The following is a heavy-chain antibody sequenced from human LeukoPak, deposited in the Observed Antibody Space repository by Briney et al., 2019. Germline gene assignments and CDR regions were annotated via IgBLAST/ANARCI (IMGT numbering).Heavy chain of an antibody. J-gene: IGHJ4*02. CDR2: IYYSGST. CDR3: ARQAKQVIDY. V-gene: IGHV4-39*01. CDR1: GGSISSSSYY. Sequence: SETLSLTCTVSGGSISSSSYYWGWIRQPPGKGLEWIGSIYYSGSTYYNPSLKSRVTISVDTSKNQFSLKLSSVTAADTAVYYCARQAKQVIDYWGQGTLVTVSS.